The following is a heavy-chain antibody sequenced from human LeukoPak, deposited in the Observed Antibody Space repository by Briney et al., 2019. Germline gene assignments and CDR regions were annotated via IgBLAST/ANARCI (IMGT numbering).Heavy chain of an antibody. CDR1: GLPYSIYI. D-gene: IGHD4-17*01. Sequence: GGPVSLLCGACGLPYSIYIELGAPGARGRAVVCVPYIRCSSSYIYYADSVKGGFPIYRDNAKNSVYLQKNSLRAEDTAVYYYARVRVTPVTTVDYWGQGTLVTVSS. CDR3: ARVRVTPVTTVDY. J-gene: IGHJ4*02. V-gene: IGHV3-21*05. CDR2: IRCSSSYI.